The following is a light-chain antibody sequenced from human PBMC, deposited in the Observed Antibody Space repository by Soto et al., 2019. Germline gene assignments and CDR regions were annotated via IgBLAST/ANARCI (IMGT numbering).Light chain of an antibody. CDR3: QQYNSYSRT. V-gene: IGKV1-5*03. Sequence: IHITQSPSTLCASVGDRFTIACRASQSISSWLAWYQQKPGKAPKLLIYTASSLQSGVPSRFSGSGSGTEFTLTISSLQPDDFATYYCQQYNSYSRTFGQGTKVDIK. CDR2: TAS. CDR1: QSISSW. J-gene: IGKJ1*01.